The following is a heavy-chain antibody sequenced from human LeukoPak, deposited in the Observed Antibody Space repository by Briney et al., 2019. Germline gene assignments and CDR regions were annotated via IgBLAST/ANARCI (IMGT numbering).Heavy chain of an antibody. CDR1: AFTFSSYW. V-gene: IGHV3-74*01. CDR3: ARENGPYYYYYYMDV. J-gene: IGHJ6*03. Sequence: EGSLRLSCAASAFTFSSYWMHWVRQAPGKGLVWVSRINSDGSSTSYADSVKGRFTISRDNAKNTLYLQMNSLRAEDTAVYYCARENGPYYYYYYMDVWGKGTTVTVSS. D-gene: IGHD2-8*01. CDR2: INSDGSST.